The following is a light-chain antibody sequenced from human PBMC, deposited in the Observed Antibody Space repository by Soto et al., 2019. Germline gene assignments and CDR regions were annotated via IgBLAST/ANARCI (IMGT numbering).Light chain of an antibody. V-gene: IGKV1-27*01. J-gene: IGKJ1*01. Sequence: DIQLTQSPSSLSASFGERVTITCRASQGIRHYLAWYQQKPGKVPKLLIYEASNLQSGVPSRFRGGGSGTEFTLTISSLQPEDVATYYCRNFDSAPQTFGQGTKVDNK. CDR1: QGIRHY. CDR3: RNFDSAPQT. CDR2: EAS.